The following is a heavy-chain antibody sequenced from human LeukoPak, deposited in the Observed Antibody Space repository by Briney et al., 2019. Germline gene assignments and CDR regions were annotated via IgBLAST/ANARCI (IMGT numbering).Heavy chain of an antibody. CDR1: GYTFTSYG. V-gene: IGHV1-18*01. J-gene: IGHJ3*02. CDR2: ISAYNGNT. CDR3: ARVRPGITMIVVVMFDAFDI. Sequence: AASVKVSCKASGYTFTSYGISWVRPAPGQGLEWMGWISAYNGNTNYAQKLQGRVTMTTDTSTSTTYMELRSLRSDDTAVYYCARVRPGITMIVVVMFDAFDIWGQGTMVTVSS. D-gene: IGHD3-22*01.